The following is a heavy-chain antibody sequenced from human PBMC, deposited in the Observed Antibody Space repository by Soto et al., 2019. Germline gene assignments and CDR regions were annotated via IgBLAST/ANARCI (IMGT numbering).Heavy chain of an antibody. CDR3: ARFIPGTGSDY. J-gene: IGHJ4*02. CDR1: GGSISSGGYY. D-gene: IGHD1-20*01. Sequence: QVQLQESGPGLVKPSQTLSLTCTVSGGSISSGGYYWSWIRQHPGKGLEWIGYIYYSGSTYYNPSLKGRVTRSVDTSKNQFSLKLSSVTAADTAVYYCARFIPGTGSDYWGQGTLVTVSS. V-gene: IGHV4-31*03. CDR2: IYYSGST.